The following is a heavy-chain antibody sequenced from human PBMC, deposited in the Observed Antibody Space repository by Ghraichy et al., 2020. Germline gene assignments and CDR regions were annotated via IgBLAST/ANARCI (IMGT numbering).Heavy chain of an antibody. CDR3: ARDSAYYYYGMDV. Sequence: GGSLRLSCAASGFSVSSNYMSWVRKAPGKGLEWVSVIYSGGSTYYADSVKGRFTISRDNSKNTLYLQINSLRAEDTAVYYCARDSAYYYYGMDVWGQGTTVTVSS. CDR1: GFSVSSNY. V-gene: IGHV3-53*01. J-gene: IGHJ6*02. D-gene: IGHD3-10*01. CDR2: IYSGGST.